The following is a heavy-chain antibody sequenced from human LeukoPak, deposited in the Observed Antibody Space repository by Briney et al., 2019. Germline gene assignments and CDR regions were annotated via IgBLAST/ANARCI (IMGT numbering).Heavy chain of an antibody. CDR2: TYNVGTT. Sequence: GGSLRLSCAASGFSVSSNYMNWVRQAPGKGLEWVSITYNVGTTYYTDSVKGRFTISRDNSKNTLYLQMNSLRADDTAVYYCARGYGSGSYYFWGQGNLVTVSS. D-gene: IGHD3-10*01. J-gene: IGHJ4*02. CDR1: GFSVSSNY. V-gene: IGHV3-66*01. CDR3: ARGYGSGSYYF.